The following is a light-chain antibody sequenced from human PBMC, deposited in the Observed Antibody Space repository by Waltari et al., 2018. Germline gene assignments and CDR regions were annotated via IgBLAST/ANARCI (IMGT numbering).Light chain of an antibody. CDR1: QSVSSN. Sequence: EIVMTQSPATLSVSPGDRATLSCRASQSVSSNLAWYQQKPAQAPRLLIYGASTRATGIPARFSGTGSGTEFTLTISSLQSEDFAVYYCQQYNNWPPLFTFGPGTKVDMK. CDR3: QQYNNWPPLFT. V-gene: IGKV3D-15*01. J-gene: IGKJ3*01. CDR2: GAS.